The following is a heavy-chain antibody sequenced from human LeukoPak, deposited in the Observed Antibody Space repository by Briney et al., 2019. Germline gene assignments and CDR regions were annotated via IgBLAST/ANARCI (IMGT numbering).Heavy chain of an antibody. Sequence: GGSLRLSCAASGFTFSNYDMYWVRQVIGKGLEWVSAIGTAGDTHYPGSLKGRFTISRENAKNSLYLQMNSLTAGDTAVYYCARAGVTMVRGLDYGMDVWGQGTTVTVSS. CDR2: IGTAGDT. J-gene: IGHJ6*02. CDR1: GFTFSNYD. CDR3: ARAGVTMVRGLDYGMDV. V-gene: IGHV3-13*01. D-gene: IGHD3-10*01.